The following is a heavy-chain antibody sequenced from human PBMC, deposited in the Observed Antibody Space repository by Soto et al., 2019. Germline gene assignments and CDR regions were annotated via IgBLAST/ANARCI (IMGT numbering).Heavy chain of an antibody. CDR2: INHSGST. V-gene: IGHV4-34*01. CDR1: GGSFSGYD. CDR3: ASLPGGSGSYRKYNWFDP. D-gene: IGHD3-10*01. J-gene: IGHJ5*02. Sequence: PSETLSLTCAVYGGSFSGYDWSWIRQPPGKGLEWIGEINHSGSTNYNPSLKSRVTISVDTSKNQFSLKLSSVTAAVTAVYYCASLPGGSGSYRKYNWFDPWGQGTLVTVSS.